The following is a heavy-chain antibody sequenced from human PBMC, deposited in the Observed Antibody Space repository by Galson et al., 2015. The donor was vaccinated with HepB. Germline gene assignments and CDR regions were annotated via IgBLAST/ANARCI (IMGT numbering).Heavy chain of an antibody. CDR1: GFTFSNAW. CDR2: IKSKTDGGTT. Sequence: SLRLSCAASGFTFSNAWMNWVRQAPGKGLEWVGRIKSKTDGGTTDYAAPVKGRFTISRDDSKNTLYLQMNSLKTEDTAVYYCTTEVKGIYYDSSGSLKGVYYFDYWGQGTLVTVSS. J-gene: IGHJ4*02. CDR3: TTEVKGIYYDSSGSLKGVYYFDY. D-gene: IGHD3-22*01. V-gene: IGHV3-15*07.